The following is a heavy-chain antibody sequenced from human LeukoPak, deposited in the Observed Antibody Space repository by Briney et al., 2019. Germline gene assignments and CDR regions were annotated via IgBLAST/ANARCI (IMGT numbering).Heavy chain of an antibody. V-gene: IGHV4-59*08. Sequence: PSETLSLTCTVSGGSISSYYWNWIRQPPGKGLEWIGYIYYSGSTNYNPSLKSRVTISIDTSKNEFSLKLSSVTAADTAIYYCACRRVGAFDYWGQGTLVTVSS. J-gene: IGHJ4*02. CDR1: GGSISSYY. D-gene: IGHD1-26*01. CDR3: ACRRVGAFDY. CDR2: IYYSGST.